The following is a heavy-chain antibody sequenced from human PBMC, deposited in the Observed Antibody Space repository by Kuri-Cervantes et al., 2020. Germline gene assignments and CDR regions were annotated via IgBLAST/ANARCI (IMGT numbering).Heavy chain of an antibody. CDR2: INNSGGST. CDR3: AYYYYVMDV. CDR1: GFTFTSYA. V-gene: IGHV3-23*01. J-gene: IGHJ6*02. Sequence: GESLKISCAASGFTFTSYAMSWVRQAPGKGLEWVSVINNSGGSTYYADSAKGRFTISRDNSKNTLYLQMNSLRAEDTAVYYCAYYYYVMDVWGQGTTVTVSS.